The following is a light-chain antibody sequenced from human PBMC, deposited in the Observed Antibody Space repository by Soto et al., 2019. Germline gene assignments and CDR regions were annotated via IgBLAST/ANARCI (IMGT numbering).Light chain of an antibody. CDR3: ATWSDSLKGWV. CDR1: SSDIGSNS. CDR2: AND. V-gene: IGLV1-44*01. J-gene: IGLJ3*02. Sequence: QSVLTQPPSASRTPGQRVTIPCSGSSSDIGSNSVNWYQQLPGAAPRLLIYANDPRPSGVPDRFSASKSGTSASLAISGVRSEDEAFYYCATWSDSLKGWVFGGGTKLTVL.